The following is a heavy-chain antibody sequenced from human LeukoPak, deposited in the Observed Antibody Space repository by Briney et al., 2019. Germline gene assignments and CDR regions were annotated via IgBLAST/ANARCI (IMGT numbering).Heavy chain of an antibody. Sequence: PGGSLRLSCAASGFIFDDYTMHWVRQVPGKGLEWVSLITWDAGSTFYADSVKGRFIISRDNSRNSLHLQMNSLRVEDTAFYYCAEEKSKFFERWDQGTLVTVSS. D-gene: IGHD3-3*01. CDR2: ITWDAGST. J-gene: IGHJ1*01. V-gene: IGHV3-43D*03. CDR3: AEEKSKFFER. CDR1: GFIFDDYT.